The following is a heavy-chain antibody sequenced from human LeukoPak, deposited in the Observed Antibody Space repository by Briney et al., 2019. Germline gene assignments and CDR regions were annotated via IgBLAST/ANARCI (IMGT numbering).Heavy chain of an antibody. CDR1: GGSISSSNW. Sequence: SETVSLTCAVSGGSISSSNWWSWVRQPTGKGLEWIGEIYLGGSTTYDPSLRSRVAISVDKSENQFSLNLSSVTAADTAVYYCARNGDLSIEYWGQGTLVTVSS. D-gene: IGHD4-17*01. CDR3: ARNGDLSIEY. CDR2: IYLGGST. J-gene: IGHJ4*02. V-gene: IGHV4-4*02.